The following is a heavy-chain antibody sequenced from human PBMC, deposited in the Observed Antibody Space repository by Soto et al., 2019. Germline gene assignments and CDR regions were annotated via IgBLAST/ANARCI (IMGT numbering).Heavy chain of an antibody. Sequence: EVQLLESGGGLVQPGGSLSLSCAASGFSFSSYAMSWLRQAPGKGLEWVSTISGSDGETFYADSVKGLFSISRDTSDNMLYLHMNSLREDDTAVYYCARWSYLDYWGQGARVTVAS. CDR3: ARWSYLDY. CDR2: ISGSDGET. D-gene: IGHD2-15*01. V-gene: IGHV3-23*01. J-gene: IGHJ4*02. CDR1: GFSFSSYA.